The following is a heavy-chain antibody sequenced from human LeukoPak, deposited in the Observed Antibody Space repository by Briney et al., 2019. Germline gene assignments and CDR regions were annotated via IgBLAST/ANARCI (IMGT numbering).Heavy chain of an antibody. J-gene: IGHJ4*02. D-gene: IGHD3-22*01. Sequence: GASVKVSCKASGYTFTSYGISWVRRAPGQGLAWMGWISAYNGNTNYAQKLQGRVTMTTDTSTSTAYMELRSLRSDDTAVYYCARRGVAYYYDSSGYYPLDYWGQGTLVTVSS. V-gene: IGHV1-18*01. CDR1: GYTFTSYG. CDR3: ARRGVAYYYDSSGYYPLDY. CDR2: ISAYNGNT.